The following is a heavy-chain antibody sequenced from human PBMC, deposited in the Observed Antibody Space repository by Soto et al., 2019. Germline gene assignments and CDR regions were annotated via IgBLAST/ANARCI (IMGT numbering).Heavy chain of an antibody. CDR2: ISYDGSNK. Sequence: QVQLVESGGGVVQPGRSLRLSCAASGFTFSSYAMHWVHQAPGKGLEWVAVISYDGSNKYYADSVKGRFTISRDNSKNTLYLQMNSLRAEDTAVYYCARDVAHSSSWANWFDPWGQGTLVTVSS. CDR3: ARDVAHSSSWANWFDP. J-gene: IGHJ5*02. CDR1: GFTFSSYA. V-gene: IGHV3-30-3*01. D-gene: IGHD6-13*01.